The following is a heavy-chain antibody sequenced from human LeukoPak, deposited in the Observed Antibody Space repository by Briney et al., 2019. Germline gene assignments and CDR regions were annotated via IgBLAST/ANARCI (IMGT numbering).Heavy chain of an antibody. V-gene: IGHV3-33*01. CDR3: ARSVMNYYGQPYYFDY. CDR1: GFTFSNFA. J-gene: IGHJ4*02. D-gene: IGHD1-26*01. CDR2: VWFDGSNT. Sequence: PGGSLRLSCVASGFTFSNFAMHWVRQAPGKGLEWVAVVWFDGSNTFYVDSVEGRFTISRDNSENTLFLQMNNLRAEDTAIYFCARSVMNYYGQPYYFDYWGQGTLVAVSS.